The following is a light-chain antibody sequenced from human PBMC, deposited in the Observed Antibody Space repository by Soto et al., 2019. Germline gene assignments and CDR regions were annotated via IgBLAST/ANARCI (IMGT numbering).Light chain of an antibody. CDR2: DNK. CDR3: QSYDSSNRRCV. V-gene: IGLV6-57*03. J-gene: IGLJ3*02. Sequence: NFMLTQPHSVSESPGKTVTISCTRSSGTIVSNYVQWCQQLPGSAPTTVIFDNKERPSGVPDRFSGSIDSSSNSASLTISVLKTEDEADYYCQSYDSSNRRCVFGGGTKLTVL. CDR1: SGTIVSNY.